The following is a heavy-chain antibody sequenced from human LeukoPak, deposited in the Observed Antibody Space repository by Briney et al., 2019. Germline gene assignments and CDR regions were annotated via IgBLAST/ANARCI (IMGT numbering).Heavy chain of an antibody. D-gene: IGHD4/OR15-4a*01. Sequence: GGSLRLSCAASGFTFSDYYMSWIRQAPGKGLEWVSYISSSGSNIYYADSVKGRFTISRDNAKNSLYLQMNSLRAEDTAAYYCAAPSPGLTFDIWGQGTMVTVSS. CDR3: AAPSPGLTFDI. CDR1: GFTFSDYY. V-gene: IGHV3-11*04. CDR2: ISSSGSNI. J-gene: IGHJ3*02.